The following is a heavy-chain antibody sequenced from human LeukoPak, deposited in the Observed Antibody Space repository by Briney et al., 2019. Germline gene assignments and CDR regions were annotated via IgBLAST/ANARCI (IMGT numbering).Heavy chain of an antibody. J-gene: IGHJ4*02. CDR2: ISGGGGST. CDR1: GFTFSSYA. V-gene: IGHV3-23*01. Sequence: GGSLRLSCAASGFTFSSYAMSWVRQAPGKGLEWVSAISGGGGSTHYADSVKGRFTISRDNSKNTLYLQMSSLRAGDAAVYYCAKSSYYDSSGYYREYYFDYWGQGTLVTVSS. CDR3: AKSSYYDSSGYYREYYFDY. D-gene: IGHD3-22*01.